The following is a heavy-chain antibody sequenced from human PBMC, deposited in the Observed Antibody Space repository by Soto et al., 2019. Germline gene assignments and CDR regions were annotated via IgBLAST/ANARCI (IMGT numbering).Heavy chain of an antibody. D-gene: IGHD3-10*02. CDR3: ASVRGGYYYAMDG. CDR1: GGSISSSNW. Sequence: QVQLQESGPGLVKPSGTLSLTCAVSGGSISSSNWWSWVRQPPGKGLEWIGEIYHSGSTNYNPSLTIRATXSXDXXKPPFSLKLSSVTAADTAVYYCASVRGGYYYAMDGWGQGTTVTVSS. CDR2: IYHSGST. V-gene: IGHV4-4*02. J-gene: IGHJ6*02.